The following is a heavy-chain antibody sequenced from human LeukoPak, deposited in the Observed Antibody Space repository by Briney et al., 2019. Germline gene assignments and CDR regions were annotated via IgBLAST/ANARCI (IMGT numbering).Heavy chain of an antibody. Sequence: ASVKVSCKASGYTFTGYYMHWVRQAPGQGLEWMGWINPNSGGTNYAQKFQGRVTMTRDTSINTAYMEVSRLRSDDTAVYYCARAYGSFRYSSGWYNWFDPRGQGTLLTVSS. CDR1: GYTFTGYY. J-gene: IGHJ5*02. CDR3: ARAYGSFRYSSGWYNWFDP. D-gene: IGHD6-19*01. CDR2: INPNSGGT. V-gene: IGHV1-2*02.